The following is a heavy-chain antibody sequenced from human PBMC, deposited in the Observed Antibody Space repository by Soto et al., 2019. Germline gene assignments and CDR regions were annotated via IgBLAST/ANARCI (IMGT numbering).Heavy chain of an antibody. D-gene: IGHD4-17*01. CDR3: AILDFGDYLLSYGVDV. J-gene: IGHJ6*02. V-gene: IGHV3-48*03. Sequence: GGSLRLSCAVSGFPFMSYEINCFRHSPCKGPEWVSYITGSSDAIYYAASVKGRFTVSRDNAKNSLYLQMNSLRAEDTAVYYCAILDFGDYLLSYGVDVWGQGTTVTVSS. CDR2: ITGSSDAI. CDR1: GFPFMSYE.